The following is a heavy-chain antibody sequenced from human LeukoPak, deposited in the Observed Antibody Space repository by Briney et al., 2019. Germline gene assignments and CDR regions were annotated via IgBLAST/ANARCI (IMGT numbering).Heavy chain of an antibody. J-gene: IGHJ6*03. CDR3: AKGGGYEAQYYYYYLDV. V-gene: IGHV3-30*04. D-gene: IGHD5-12*01. Sequence: GRSLRLSCAASGFTFSNYAMHWVRQAPGKGLEWVAIISYDGSKKYYADSVKRRFTVSRDNSKSTLYLQMKSLRAEDTAVYYCAKGGGYEAQYYYYYLDVWGKGTTVTISS. CDR2: ISYDGSKK. CDR1: GFTFSNYA.